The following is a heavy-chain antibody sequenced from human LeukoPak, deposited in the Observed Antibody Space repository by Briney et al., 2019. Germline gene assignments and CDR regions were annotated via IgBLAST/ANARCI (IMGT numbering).Heavy chain of an antibody. Sequence: SETLSLTCTVSGGSISGQTYYWAWIRQPPGKGLEWIGSIYYSGGTYYNPSLKSRVTISIDTSKNQFSLKLSSVTAADTAVYYCARVVDSWNVAVFDYWGQGTLVTVSS. V-gene: IGHV4-39*07. D-gene: IGHD1-20*01. J-gene: IGHJ4*02. CDR3: ARVVDSWNVAVFDY. CDR2: IYYSGGT. CDR1: GGSISGQTYY.